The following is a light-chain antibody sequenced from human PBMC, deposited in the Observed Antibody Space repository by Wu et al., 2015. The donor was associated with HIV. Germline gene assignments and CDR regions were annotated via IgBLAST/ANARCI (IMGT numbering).Light chain of an antibody. J-gene: IGKJ5*01. Sequence: DIQLTQSPSFLSASVGDRVTISCRASQGISSSLAWYQQKPGKAPKLLIYGASALQSGVPSRFSGSGSGTEFTLTISSLQPEDFATYYCQQLNTYPITFGQGARLEMK. V-gene: IGKV1-9*01. CDR1: QGISSS. CDR3: QQLNTYPIT. CDR2: GAS.